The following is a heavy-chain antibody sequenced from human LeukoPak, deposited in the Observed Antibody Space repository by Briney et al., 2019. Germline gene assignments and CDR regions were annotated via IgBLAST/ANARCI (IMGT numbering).Heavy chain of an antibody. D-gene: IGHD3-10*01. Sequence: PSETLSLTCALSGGSITDYFYNWVRQPPGKGLEWIGEINHSGSSTYNPSLKSRVTISEDTSKNQFSLKLRSVTAADTAVYYCARGPRFGELLWHWFDPWGQGTLVTVSS. J-gene: IGHJ5*02. V-gene: IGHV4-34*01. CDR3: ARGPRFGELLWHWFDP. CDR2: INHSGSS. CDR1: GGSITDYF.